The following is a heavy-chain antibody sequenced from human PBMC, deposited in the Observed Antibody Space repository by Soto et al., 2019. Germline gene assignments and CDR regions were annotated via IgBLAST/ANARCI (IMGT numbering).Heavy chain of an antibody. CDR3: ATTPRNTTSENCFDA. D-gene: IGHD3-3*01. CDR1: GYTFSTYD. J-gene: IGHJ5*02. CDR2: ISTYSGDT. V-gene: IGHV1-18*01. Sequence: EASVKVSCKASGYTFSTYDISWVRQAPGQGLEWMGWISTYSGDTKYAQKFQGRVTMTTDTSTTTAYLELRSLTSDDTAVYYCATTPRNTTSENCFDAWGQGTLVTVSS.